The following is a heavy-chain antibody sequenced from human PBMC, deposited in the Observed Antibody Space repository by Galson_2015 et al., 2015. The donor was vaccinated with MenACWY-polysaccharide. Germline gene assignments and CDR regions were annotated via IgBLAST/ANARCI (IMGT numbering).Heavy chain of an antibody. V-gene: IGHV4-39*07. J-gene: IGHJ4*02. CDR3: ARELDTEPRGVREGAFDD. CDR1: GGSISATHYY. CDR2: IFYSGNA. Sequence: SETLSLTCTVSGGSISATHYYWGYLRQPPGKALEWIGSIFYSGNAYYNPSLNGRVTISLDTANNQFSLRLRSVTAADTAVYYCARELDTEPRGVREGAFDDWGQGNLVTVSS. D-gene: IGHD3-10*01.